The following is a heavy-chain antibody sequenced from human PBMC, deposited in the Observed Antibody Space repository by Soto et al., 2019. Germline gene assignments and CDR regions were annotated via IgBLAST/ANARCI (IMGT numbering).Heavy chain of an antibody. CDR2: IIPIFGIP. CDR1: GGTFSRYS. Sequence: QVQLVQSGAEVKKPGSSVKVSCKASGGTFSRYSITWVRQAPGHGLEWIGRIIPIFGIPTYAQKFQGRVTITADESTSPAYMELSSLRADDTAVYYCAREDRDRETVLVPAAIDGMDVWGQGTTVTVSS. D-gene: IGHD2-2*01. J-gene: IGHJ6*02. V-gene: IGHV1-69*08. CDR3: AREDRDRETVLVPAAIDGMDV.